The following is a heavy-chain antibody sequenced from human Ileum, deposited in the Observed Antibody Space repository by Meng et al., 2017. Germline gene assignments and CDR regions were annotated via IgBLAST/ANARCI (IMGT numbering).Heavy chain of an antibody. CDR2: INGGTGNT. J-gene: IGHJ1*01. V-gene: IGHV1-3*01. D-gene: IGHD6-19*01. CDR1: GYTFTSHY. Sequence: QVRFVQSGAEVKKPGASVKVSCKASGYTFTSHYIHWWRQAPGKGLVWMGWINGGTGNTEYSQNFQGRITFTRDTAASTVYMELSSLRSEDTAVFYCARVAVTGIGYFQYWGQGTLVTVSS. CDR3: ARVAVTGIGYFQY.